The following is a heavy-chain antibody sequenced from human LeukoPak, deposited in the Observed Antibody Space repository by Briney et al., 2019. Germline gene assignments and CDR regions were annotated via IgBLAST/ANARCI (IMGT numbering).Heavy chain of an antibody. V-gene: IGHV3-53*01. CDR1: GFTVSSNY. D-gene: IGHD3-10*01. J-gene: IGHJ4*02. CDR3: ARKSASGNYPLDY. Sequence: GGSLRLSCAASGFTVSSNYMSWVRQAPGKGLEWVSVIYSGGSTYYADSVKGRFTISRDNAKNTVFLQMSSLRAEGTALYYCARKSASGNYPLDYWGQGTLVTVSS. CDR2: IYSGGST.